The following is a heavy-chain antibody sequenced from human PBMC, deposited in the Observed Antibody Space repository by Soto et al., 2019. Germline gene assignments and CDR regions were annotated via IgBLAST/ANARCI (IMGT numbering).Heavy chain of an antibody. Sequence: SETLSLTCTVSGGSISSDYWSWIRQPPGKGLEWIGYIYYSGSTNYNPSLKSRVTISVDTSKNQFSLKLSSVTAADTAVYYCARGSWYGWFDPWGQGTLVTVSS. D-gene: IGHD6-13*01. CDR1: GGSISSDY. CDR2: IYYSGST. J-gene: IGHJ5*02. CDR3: ARGSWYGWFDP. V-gene: IGHV4-59*01.